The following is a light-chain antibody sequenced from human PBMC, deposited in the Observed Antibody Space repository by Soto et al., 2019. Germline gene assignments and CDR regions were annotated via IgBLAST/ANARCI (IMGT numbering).Light chain of an antibody. CDR3: AAWDDSLSGYL. CDR2: EVN. CDR1: SSDVGGYNY. Sequence: QSALTQPPSASGSPGQSVTFSCTGTSSDVGGYNYVSWFQQHPGKAPKLIIHEVNQRPSGVPDRFSGSKSGTSASLAISGLQAEDEADYYCAAWDDSLSGYLFXTGTKVTVL. J-gene: IGLJ1*01. V-gene: IGLV2-8*01.